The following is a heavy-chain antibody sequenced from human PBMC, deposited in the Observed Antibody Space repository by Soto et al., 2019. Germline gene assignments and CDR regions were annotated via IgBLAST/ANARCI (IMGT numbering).Heavy chain of an antibody. CDR2: IKQDGSEK. D-gene: IGHD2-2*01. CDR3: AREYCSSTSCRPLHFDY. V-gene: IGHV3-7*01. J-gene: IGHJ4*02. CDR1: GFTFSSYW. Sequence: GGSLRLSCAASGFTFSSYWMSWVRQAPGKGLEWVANIKQDGSEKYYVDSVKGRFTISRDNAKNSLYLQMNSLRAEDTAVYYCAREYCSSTSCRPLHFDYWGQGTLVTVSS.